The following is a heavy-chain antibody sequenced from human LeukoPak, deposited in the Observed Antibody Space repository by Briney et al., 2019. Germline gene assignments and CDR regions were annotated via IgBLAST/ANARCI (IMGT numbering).Heavy chain of an antibody. CDR1: GFTFSSYS. V-gene: IGHV3-21*01. D-gene: IGHD1-26*01. Sequence: PGGSLRLSCAASGFTFSSYSMNWVRQAPGKGLEWISSISSSGTYMYYADSVKGRFTISRDNAKNSLYLQMNSLRAEDTAVYYCASGYGRARASDYWGQGTLVTVSS. CDR3: ASGYGRARASDY. CDR2: ISSSGTYM. J-gene: IGHJ4*02.